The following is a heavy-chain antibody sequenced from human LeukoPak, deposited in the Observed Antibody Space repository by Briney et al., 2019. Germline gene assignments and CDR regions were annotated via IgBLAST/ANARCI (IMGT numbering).Heavy chain of an antibody. J-gene: IGHJ5*02. CDR2: ISAYNGNT. Sequence: ASVKVSCKASGYSFIGYYIHWVRQAPGQGLEWMGWISAYNGNTNYAQKLQGRVTMTTDTSTSTAYMELRSLRSDDTAVYYCARDRGSSWYLSWFDPWGQGTLVTVSS. D-gene: IGHD6-13*01. CDR3: ARDRGSSWYLSWFDP. CDR1: GYSFIGYY. V-gene: IGHV1-18*04.